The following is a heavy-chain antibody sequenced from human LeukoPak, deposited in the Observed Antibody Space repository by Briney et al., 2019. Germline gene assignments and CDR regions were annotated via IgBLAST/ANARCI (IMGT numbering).Heavy chain of an antibody. CDR3: AKASPYGDSHFDY. D-gene: IGHD4-17*01. J-gene: IGHJ4*02. V-gene: IGHV3-23*01. CDR1: GVTLSTYA. CDR2: ISGSGGST. Sequence: GGSLRLSCAASGVTLSTYAMSWARQAPGKGLEWVSAISGSGGSTYYADSVKGRFTISRDNSKNTLYLQMNSLRAEDTAVYYCAKASPYGDSHFDYWGQGTLVTVSS.